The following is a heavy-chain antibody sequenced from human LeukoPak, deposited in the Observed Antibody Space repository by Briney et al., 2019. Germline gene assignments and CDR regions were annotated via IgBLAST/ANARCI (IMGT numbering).Heavy chain of an antibody. D-gene: IGHD6-6*01. V-gene: IGHV3-23*01. CDR2: IVGHGDQY. J-gene: IGHJ4*02. Sequence: GGSLRLSCAASGFTFNNHAMSWFRQAPGKGLEWLSSIVGHGDQYFYADSVKGRFIISRDNSRNTLSLQMNSLRAEDTAVYYCAKDGYSSSSWVVDYWGQGTLVTVSS. CDR1: GFTFNNHA. CDR3: AKDGYSSSSWVVDY.